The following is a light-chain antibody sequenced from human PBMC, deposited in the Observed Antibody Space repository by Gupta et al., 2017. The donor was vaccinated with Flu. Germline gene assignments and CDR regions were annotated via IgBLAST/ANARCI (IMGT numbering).Light chain of an antibody. CDR1: QSVSSN. CDR2: GAY. V-gene: IGKV3-15*01. Sequence: EIVLTQSPATLSVSPGERATLSCRASQSVSSNLAWYQQKPGQAPRLLIYGAYTRASGIAVRFSGSGSGTEFTLTSSSRQSEDFAVYYWQQYNNWLTFGGGTKVEIK. CDR3: QQYNNWLT. J-gene: IGKJ4*01.